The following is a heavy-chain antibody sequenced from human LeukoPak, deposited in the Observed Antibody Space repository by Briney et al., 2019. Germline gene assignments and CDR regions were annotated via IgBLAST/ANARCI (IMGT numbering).Heavy chain of an antibody. CDR1: GFTFSNSA. Sequence: QPGGSLRLSCAASGFTFSNSAMTRVRQASGKGLEWVSGISGSGTSTNYADSVKGRFTISRDNSKNTLFLQMNSLRAEDTAVYYCAKGYYGSGSYDYWGQGTLATVSS. J-gene: IGHJ4*02. CDR3: AKGYYGSGSYDY. V-gene: IGHV3-23*01. CDR2: ISGSGTST. D-gene: IGHD3-10*01.